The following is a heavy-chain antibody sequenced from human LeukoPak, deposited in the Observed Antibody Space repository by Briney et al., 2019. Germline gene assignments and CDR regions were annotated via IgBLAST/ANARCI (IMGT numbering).Heavy chain of an antibody. Sequence: PSETLSLTCAVYGGSFRGYYWSWIRQPPGKGLEWIGEINHSGSTNYNPSLKSRVTISVDTSKNQFSLKLSSVTAADTAVYYCARSVLLCLTGFDYWGQGTLVTVSS. CDR1: GGSFRGYY. D-gene: IGHD3-10*01. V-gene: IGHV4-34*01. J-gene: IGHJ4*02. CDR3: ARSVLLCLTGFDY. CDR2: INHSGST.